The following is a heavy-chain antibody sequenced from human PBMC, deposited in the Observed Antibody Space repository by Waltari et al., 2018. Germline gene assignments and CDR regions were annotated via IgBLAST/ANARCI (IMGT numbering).Heavy chain of an antibody. CDR1: GFN. D-gene: IGHD5-12*01. CDR2: INRDGSRE. Sequence: EVQLVESGGGLVQPGGALRLSGAASGFNWIRQAPGKGLEWVANINRDGSRESYVDSVKGRFTISRDNAKNSVFLQMNSLRVEDTAVYYCEGSWTWGQGTLVTVSS. J-gene: IGHJ4*02. CDR3: EGSWT. V-gene: IGHV3-7*01.